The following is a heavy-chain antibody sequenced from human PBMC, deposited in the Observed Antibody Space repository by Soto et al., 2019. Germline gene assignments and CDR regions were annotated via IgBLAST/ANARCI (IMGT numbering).Heavy chain of an antibody. CDR1: GGSISSGGYS. CDR2: IYHSGRT. J-gene: IGHJ5*02. V-gene: IGHV4-30-2*01. Sequence: QLQLQESGSGLVKPSQTLSLTCAVSGGSISSGGYSWSWIRQPPGKGLEWIGYIYHSGRTYYNPSRKSRVTISVDRSKNQFSLKLSSVTAADTAVYYCARVVGGSSPFDPWGQGTLVTVSS. D-gene: IGHD2-15*01. CDR3: ARVVGGSSPFDP.